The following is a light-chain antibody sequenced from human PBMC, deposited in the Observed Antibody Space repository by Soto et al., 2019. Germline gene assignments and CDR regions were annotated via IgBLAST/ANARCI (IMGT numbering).Light chain of an antibody. CDR2: GNS. V-gene: IGLV1-40*01. CDR1: SSNIRAGYD. CDR3: KSYDSCLSGYA. Sequence: SVLTQLPSVSGSPGRRATISCSCSSSNIRAGYDVHGCPRLPGTAPKLLIYGNSNRPSGVPERFPGSKSGTSASLAIIGLQDEDEADYALKSYDSCLSGYASATGT. J-gene: IGLJ1*01.